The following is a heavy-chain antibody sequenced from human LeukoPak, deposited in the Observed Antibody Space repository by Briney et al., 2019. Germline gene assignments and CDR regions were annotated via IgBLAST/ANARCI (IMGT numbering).Heavy chain of an antibody. J-gene: IGHJ4*02. V-gene: IGHV4-59*08. CDR2: IHFSGST. Sequence: SETLSLTCTVSGGSISNYYWSWIRQPPGKGLEWIGYIHFSGSTNYNPSLKSRVTISVDTSKNQFSLKLSSVTAADTAVYCARGARAGYNLEPFDYWGQGTLVTVSS. D-gene: IGHD5-24*01. CDR1: GGSISNYY. CDR3: ARGARAGYNLEPFDY.